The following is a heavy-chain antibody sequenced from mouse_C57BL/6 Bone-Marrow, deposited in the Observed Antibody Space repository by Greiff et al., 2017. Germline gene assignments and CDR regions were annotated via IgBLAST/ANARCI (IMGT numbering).Heavy chain of an antibody. J-gene: IGHJ1*03. CDR2: IDPEIGDT. Sequence: VQLKESGAELVRPGASVKLSCTASGFNIKDDYIHWVKQRPEQGLEWIGWIDPEIGDTEYASKFQGKATITSDTSSNTAYLQLSSLTSEDTAVYYCTRPLITTVVATSDVWGTGTTVTVSS. V-gene: IGHV14-4*01. D-gene: IGHD1-1*01. CDR1: GFNIKDDY. CDR3: TRPLITTVVATSDV.